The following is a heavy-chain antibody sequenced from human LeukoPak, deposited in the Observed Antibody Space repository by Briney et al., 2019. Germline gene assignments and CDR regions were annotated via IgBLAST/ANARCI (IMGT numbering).Heavy chain of an antibody. J-gene: IGHJ6*02. Sequence: GGSLRLSCAASGFTFSSYEMNWVRQAPGKGLEWVSYISSSGSTIYYADSVKGRFTISRDNAKNSLYLQMNSLRAEDTAVYYCARSPLRYFDWLLPYGMDVWGQGTPVTVSS. D-gene: IGHD3-9*01. CDR1: GFTFSSYE. CDR3: ARSPLRYFDWLLPYGMDV. CDR2: ISSSGSTI. V-gene: IGHV3-48*03.